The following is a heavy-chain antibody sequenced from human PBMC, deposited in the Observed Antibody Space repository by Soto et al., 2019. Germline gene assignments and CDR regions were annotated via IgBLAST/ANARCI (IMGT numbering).Heavy chain of an antibody. CDR3: ARGGYCSGGSCYGYNWFDP. Sequence: GESLKISCNGSGYSFTSYWISWVRQMPGKGLEWMGRIDPSDSYTNYSPSFQGHVTISADKSISTAYLQWSSLKASDTAMYYCARGGYCSGGSCYGYNWFDPWGQGTLVTVSS. D-gene: IGHD2-15*01. J-gene: IGHJ5*02. V-gene: IGHV5-10-1*01. CDR2: IDPSDSYT. CDR1: GYSFTSYW.